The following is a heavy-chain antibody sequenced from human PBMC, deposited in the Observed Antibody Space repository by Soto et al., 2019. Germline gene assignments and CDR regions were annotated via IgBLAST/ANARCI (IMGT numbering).Heavy chain of an antibody. CDR1: GGSISSSSYY. D-gene: IGHD3-10*01. CDR3: AKVGSGSYSNAFDI. J-gene: IGHJ3*02. V-gene: IGHV4-39*01. CDR2: IYYSGST. Sequence: QLQLQESGPGLVKPSETLSLTCTVSGGSISSSSYYWGWIRQPPGKGLEWIGSIYYSGSTYYNPSLKRRLTISVDTSKNQFSLKLSSVTAADTAVYYCAKVGSGSYSNAFDIWGQGTMVTVSS.